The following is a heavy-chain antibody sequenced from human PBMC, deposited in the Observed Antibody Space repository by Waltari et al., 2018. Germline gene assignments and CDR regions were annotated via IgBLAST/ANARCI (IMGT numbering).Heavy chain of an antibody. J-gene: IGHJ6*02. CDR1: GFSMTRSY. CDR3: AGEKARYGFDV. Sequence: QLQESGPGLVKPSETLSLTCSVSGFSMTRSYWAWLRQPPGRGLEWIGSVFHTGSPSYNPSLKSRVTSSVDSSKNQFTLRLTAVTAADTAVYYCAGEKARYGFDVWGQGTTVTVSS. CDR2: VFHTGSP. V-gene: IGHV4-38-2*02.